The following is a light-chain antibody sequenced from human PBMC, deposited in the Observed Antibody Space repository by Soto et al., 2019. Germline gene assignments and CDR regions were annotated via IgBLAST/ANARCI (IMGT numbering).Light chain of an antibody. Sequence: QSALTQPASVSGSPGQSITISCTGTSSDVGGYNYVSWYQQHPGKAPKLMSYEVSNRPSGVSNRFSGSKSGNTASLTISGLQAEDEADYYCSSYTSSSNLVVFGGGTKLTVL. CDR3: SSYTSSSNLVV. CDR1: SSDVGGYNY. V-gene: IGLV2-14*01. CDR2: EVS. J-gene: IGLJ2*01.